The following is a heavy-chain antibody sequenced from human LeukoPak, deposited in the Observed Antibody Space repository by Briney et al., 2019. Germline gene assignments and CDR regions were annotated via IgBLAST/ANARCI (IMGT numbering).Heavy chain of an antibody. CDR1: GGSISSYY. CDR2: IYYSGST. Sequence: SDPLSLTCTVAGGSISSYYWSWIRQPPGKGLEWIGYIYYSGSTNYNPSLKSRVTISVDTSKNQFSLKLSSVTAADTAVYYCARLDYYDSSQVFDYWGQGTLVTVSS. D-gene: IGHD3-22*01. CDR3: ARLDYYDSSQVFDY. V-gene: IGHV4-59*08. J-gene: IGHJ4*02.